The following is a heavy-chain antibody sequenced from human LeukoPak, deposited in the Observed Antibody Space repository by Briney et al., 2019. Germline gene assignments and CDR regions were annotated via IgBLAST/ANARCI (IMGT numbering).Heavy chain of an antibody. CDR3: ARTIVVVVAGEVIFDY. V-gene: IGHV4-59*01. Sequence: SETLSLTCTVSGGSISSYYWSWIRQPPGKGLEWIGYIYYSGSTNYNPSLKSRVTISVDTSKNQFSLKLSSVTAADTAVYYCARTIVVVVAGEVIFDYWGRGTLVTVSS. J-gene: IGHJ4*02. CDR1: GGSISSYY. D-gene: IGHD2-15*01. CDR2: IYYSGST.